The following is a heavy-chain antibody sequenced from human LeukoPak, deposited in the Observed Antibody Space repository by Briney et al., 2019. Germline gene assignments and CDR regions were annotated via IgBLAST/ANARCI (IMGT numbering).Heavy chain of an antibody. Sequence: GGSLSLSCAASGLTFGSYAMNWFRKAPGKGLDWVSGISASGGSTYYADSVKGRFTISRDNSKNTLYLQMNSLRAEDTAIYYCAKDATTVVTFFDYWGQGTLVTVSS. J-gene: IGHJ4*02. V-gene: IGHV3-23*01. D-gene: IGHD4-23*01. CDR1: GLTFGSYA. CDR2: ISASGGST. CDR3: AKDATTVVTFFDY.